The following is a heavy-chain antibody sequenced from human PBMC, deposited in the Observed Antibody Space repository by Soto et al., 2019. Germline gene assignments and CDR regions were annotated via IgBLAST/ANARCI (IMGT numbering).Heavy chain of an antibody. CDR3: ARDGYNFPVLVY. D-gene: IGHD5-12*01. CDR1: GGTFSSYS. J-gene: IGHJ4*02. V-gene: IGHV1-69*13. CDR2: IIPIFGTA. Sequence: SVKVSCKASGGTFSSYSISWVRQAPGQGLEWMGGIIPIFGTANYAQKFQGRVTITADESTSTAYMELSSLRSEDTAVYYCARDGYNFPVLVYWGQGTLVTVSS.